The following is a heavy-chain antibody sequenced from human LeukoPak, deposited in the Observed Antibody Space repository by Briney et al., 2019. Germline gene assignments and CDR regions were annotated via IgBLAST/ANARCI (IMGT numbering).Heavy chain of an antibody. D-gene: IGHD2-15*01. CDR2: IYSGGST. Sequence: GGSLRLSCAASGFTVSSNYMSWVRQAPGKGLEWVSVIYSGGSTYYADSVKGRFTISRDNSKNTLYLQMNSLRAEDTAVYYCAKEEVLVAATDTFDYWGQGTLVTVSS. V-gene: IGHV3-53*01. CDR1: GFTVSSNY. CDR3: AKEEVLVAATDTFDY. J-gene: IGHJ4*02.